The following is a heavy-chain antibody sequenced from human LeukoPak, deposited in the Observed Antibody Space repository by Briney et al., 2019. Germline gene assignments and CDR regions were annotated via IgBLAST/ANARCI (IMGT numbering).Heavy chain of an antibody. J-gene: IGHJ4*02. D-gene: IGHD6-13*01. CDR1: GYTFTSYA. V-gene: IGHV1-3*01. Sequence: GASVKVSCKASGYTFTSYAMHWVRQAPGQRLEWMGWINAGNGNTKYSQRFQGRVTITRDTSASTAYMELSSLRSEDTAVYYCARVGFGGIAAVGPRGGYWGRGTLVPVSS. CDR3: ARVGFGGIAAVGPRGGY. CDR2: INAGNGNT.